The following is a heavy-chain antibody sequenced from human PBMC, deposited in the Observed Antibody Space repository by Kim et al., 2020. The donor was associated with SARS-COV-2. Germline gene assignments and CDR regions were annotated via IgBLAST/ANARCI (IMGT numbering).Heavy chain of an antibody. CDR3: ALQYGGQSPFDY. Sequence: GGSLRLSCAASGFSFTHYFMNWVRQAPGKGLEWVSSISASSTYISYADSVKGRFTISRDNAKNSLDLQMNSLRADDTAIYYCALQYGGQSPFDYWGQGTLVTVSS. CDR1: GFSFTHYF. D-gene: IGHD4-4*01. CDR2: ISASSTYI. V-gene: IGHV3-21*01. J-gene: IGHJ4*02.